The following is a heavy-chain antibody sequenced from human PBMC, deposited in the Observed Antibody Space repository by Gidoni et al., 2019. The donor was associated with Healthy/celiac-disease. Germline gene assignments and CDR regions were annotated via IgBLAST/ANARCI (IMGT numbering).Heavy chain of an antibody. CDR1: WFTFRSDS. CDR2: ISSSRSYI. V-gene: IGHV3-21*06. Sequence: VQLVESGGGLVKPGGSLRLSRAASWFTFRSDSINWVRQAPGKGLELVSSISSSRSYIYYADSVKGRFTIYRDNDKNSLYLQMNSLRAEDTAVYYCARESPKYYYYGMDVWGQGTTVTVSS. J-gene: IGHJ6*02. CDR3: ARESPKYYYYGMDV.